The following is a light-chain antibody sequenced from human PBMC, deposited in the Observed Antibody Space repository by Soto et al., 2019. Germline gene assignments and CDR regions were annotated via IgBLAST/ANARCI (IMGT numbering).Light chain of an antibody. J-gene: IGKJ1*01. Sequence: DIQMTQSPTSLSAFVGDRVTITCRASQIISSHLNWYQQKPGKAPKLLIYGASSLQRGVPSRFSGSGSETDFTLIISSLQPDDFATYYCQQYNSYSFGQGTKVDI. CDR3: QQYNSYS. CDR2: GAS. CDR1: QIISSH. V-gene: IGKV1-39*01.